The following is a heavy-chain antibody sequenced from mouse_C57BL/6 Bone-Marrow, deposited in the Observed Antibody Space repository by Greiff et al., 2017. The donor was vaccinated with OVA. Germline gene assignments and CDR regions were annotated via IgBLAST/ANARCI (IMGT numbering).Heavy chain of an antibody. J-gene: IGHJ4*01. D-gene: IGHD2-5*01. CDR2: IDPETGGT. CDR3: TRDYSNYYAMDY. CDR1: GYTFTDYE. Sequence: QVQLKQSGAELVRPGASVTLSCKASGYTFTDYEMHWVKQTPVHGLEWIGAIDPETGGTAYNQKFTGMAILTADKSSSTAYMELRSLTSEDSAVYYGTRDYSNYYAMDYWGQGTSVTVSA. V-gene: IGHV1-15*01.